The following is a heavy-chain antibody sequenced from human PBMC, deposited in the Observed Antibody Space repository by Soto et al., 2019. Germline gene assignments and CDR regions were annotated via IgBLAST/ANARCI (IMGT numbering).Heavy chain of an antibody. V-gene: IGHV5-51*01. CDR2: IYPGDSDT. CDR3: ARFGYDSSGYYRYDAFDI. D-gene: IGHD3-22*01. Sequence: GESLKISCKGSGYSFTSYWIGWVRQMPGKGLERMGIIYPGDSDTRYSPSFQGQVTISADKSISTAYLQWSSLKASDTAMYYRARFGYDSSGYYRYDAFDIWGQGTMVTVSS. J-gene: IGHJ3*02. CDR1: GYSFTSYW.